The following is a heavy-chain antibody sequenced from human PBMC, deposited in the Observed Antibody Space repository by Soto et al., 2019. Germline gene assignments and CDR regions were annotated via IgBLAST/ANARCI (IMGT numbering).Heavy chain of an antibody. D-gene: IGHD5-18*01. Sequence: EVQLLESGGGLVQPGGSLRLSCAASGFTFSTYAMSWVRQAPGKGLEWVSGNSGSGGSTFYADSVKGRFTISRDNSNNTLYLQMNSLGAEDTAVYYCAKDLHTAMLGALLEYWGQGTLVTVSS. CDR1: GFTFSTYA. CDR2: NSGSGGST. J-gene: IGHJ4*02. V-gene: IGHV3-23*01. CDR3: AKDLHTAMLGALLEY.